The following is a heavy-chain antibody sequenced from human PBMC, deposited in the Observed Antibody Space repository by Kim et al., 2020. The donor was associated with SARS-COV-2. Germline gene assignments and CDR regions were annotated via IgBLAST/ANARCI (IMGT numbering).Heavy chain of an antibody. CDR1: GGSISSSSYY. CDR2: IYYSGST. J-gene: IGHJ4*02. V-gene: IGHV4-39*07. CDR3: AREWRGSPRWFDY. D-gene: IGHD1-26*01. Sequence: SETLSLTCTVSGGSISSSSYYWGWIRQPPGKGLEWIGSIYYSGSTYYNPSLKSRVTISVDTSKNQFSLKLSSVTAADTAVYYCAREWRGSPRWFDYWGQGTLVPVSS.